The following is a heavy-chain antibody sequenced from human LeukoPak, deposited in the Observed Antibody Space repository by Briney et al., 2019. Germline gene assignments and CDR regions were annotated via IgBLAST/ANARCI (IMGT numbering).Heavy chain of an antibody. J-gene: IGHJ4*02. V-gene: IGHV4-59*01. CDR1: GGSISSYY. CDR2: LYYSGST. CDR3: ARSGNYDFWSRSHYFDY. Sequence: SETLSLTCTVSGGSISSYYWSWIRQPPGKGLEWIGYLYYSGSTNYNPSLKSRVTISVDTSKNQFSLKLSSVTAADTAVYYCARSGNYDFWSRSHYFDYWGQGTLVTVSS. D-gene: IGHD3-3*01.